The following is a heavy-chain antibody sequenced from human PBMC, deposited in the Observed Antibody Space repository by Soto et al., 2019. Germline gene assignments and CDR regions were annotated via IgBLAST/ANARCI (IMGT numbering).Heavy chain of an antibody. D-gene: IGHD4-17*01. CDR3: ARRYGDCFDY. CDR2: IYYSGST. V-gene: IGHV4-61*08. J-gene: IGHJ4*02. Sequence: SETLSLTCEVSSGSVSSGGYSWSWIRQPPGKGLEWIGYIYYSGSTNYNPSLKSRVTISVDTSKNQFSLRLSSVTAADTAVYYCARRYGDCFDYWGQGTLVTVSS. CDR1: SGSVSSGGYS.